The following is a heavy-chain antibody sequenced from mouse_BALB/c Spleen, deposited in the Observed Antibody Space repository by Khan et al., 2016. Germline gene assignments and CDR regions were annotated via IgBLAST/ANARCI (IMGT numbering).Heavy chain of an antibody. Sequence: QIQLVQSGPELKKPGETVKISCKASGYTFTNYGMIWVKQAPGKDLKWMGWINTFTGQPSYADDFKGRFAFSLETSASTGYLQINNLKDEDMATYFCARHGPGAMDYWAQGTSVTVSS. J-gene: IGHJ4*01. CDR3: ARHGPGAMDY. CDR2: INTFTGQP. CDR1: GYTFTNYG. V-gene: IGHV9-1*02.